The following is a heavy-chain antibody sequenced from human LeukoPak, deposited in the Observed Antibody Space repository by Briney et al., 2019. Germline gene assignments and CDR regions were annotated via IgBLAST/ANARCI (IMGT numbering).Heavy chain of an antibody. J-gene: IGHJ4*02. CDR2: FYFSGST. D-gene: IGHD5-24*01. CDR1: GGSISNYY. V-gene: IGHV4-59*01. Sequence: SETLSLPCTVSGGSISNYYWSWLRQPPGKGLEGIGYFYFSGSTHYTPRLKSRVTISVDTSKNQFSLKLSSVTAADTAVYYCARGRDGYIFDYWGQGTLVTVSS. CDR3: ARGRDGYIFDY.